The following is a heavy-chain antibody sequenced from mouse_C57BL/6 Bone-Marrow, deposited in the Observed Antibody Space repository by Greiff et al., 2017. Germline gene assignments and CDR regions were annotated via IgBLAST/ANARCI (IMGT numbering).Heavy chain of an antibody. V-gene: IGHV1-81*01. CDR2: IYPRSGNT. CDR3: ARGGAY. Sequence: VQLQQSGAELARPGASVKLSCKASGYTFTSYGISWVKQRTGQGLEWIGEIYPRSGNTYYNEKFKGKATLTADTSSSTAYMELRSLTSEDSAVYFCARGGAYWGQGTLVTVSA. CDR1: GYTFTSYG. J-gene: IGHJ3*01.